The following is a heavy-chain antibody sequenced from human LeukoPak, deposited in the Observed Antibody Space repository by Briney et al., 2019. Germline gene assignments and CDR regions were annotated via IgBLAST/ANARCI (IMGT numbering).Heavy chain of an antibody. CDR2: IKPDGNEK. V-gene: IGHV3-7*01. CDR3: ASDQASDTFTIPFGC. Sequence: GGSLRLSCAASGFTFRSYWMSWVRQAPGKGLEWVANIKPDGNEKFYVDSVKGRFTISRDNTKNSLYLQMNSLRAQDTAVYYCASDQASDTFTIPFGCWGQGTLVTVSS. D-gene: IGHD3-9*01. CDR1: GFTFRSYW. J-gene: IGHJ4*02.